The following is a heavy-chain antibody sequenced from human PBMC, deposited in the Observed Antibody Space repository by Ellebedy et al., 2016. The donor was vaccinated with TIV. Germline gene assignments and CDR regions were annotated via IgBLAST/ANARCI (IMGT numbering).Heavy chain of an antibody. CDR2: IIPIFGTA. CDR1: GGTFSSYA. J-gene: IGHJ5*02. D-gene: IGHD3-10*01. Sequence: SVKVSXKASGGTFSSYAISWVRQAPGQGLEWMGGIIPIFGTANYAQKFQGRVTITADKSTSTAYMELSSLISEDTAVYYCARGGGYYYGSGSYGWFDPWGQGTLVTVSS. V-gene: IGHV1-69*06. CDR3: ARGGGYYYGSGSYGWFDP.